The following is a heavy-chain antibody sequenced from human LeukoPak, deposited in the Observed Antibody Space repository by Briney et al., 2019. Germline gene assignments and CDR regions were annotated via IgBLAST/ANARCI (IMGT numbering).Heavy chain of an antibody. J-gene: IGHJ4*02. CDR1: GFTFSPYF. CDR3: TRLSGDNWNYGGNFDS. Sequence: GGSLRLSCAASGFTFSPYFMNWVRQAPGKGLEWVSSISGSSTYIYYADSVRGRFTVSRDNAKNSLYLQMNSLKTEDTAVYYCTRLSGDNWNYGGNFDSWGQGTLVTVSS. CDR2: ISGSSTYI. D-gene: IGHD1-7*01. V-gene: IGHV3-21*04.